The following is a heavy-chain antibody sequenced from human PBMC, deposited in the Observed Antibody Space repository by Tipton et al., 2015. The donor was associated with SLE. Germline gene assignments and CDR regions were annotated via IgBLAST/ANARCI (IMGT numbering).Heavy chain of an antibody. CDR3: ARDFSSSWYGWDY. Sequence: SLRLSCTTSGFTFGDYAMSWVRRAPGKGLEWVGFIRSKAYGGTTEYAASVKGRFTISRDDSKSIAYLQMNSLRAEDTAVYYCARDFSSSWYGWDYWGQGTLVTVSS. V-gene: IGHV3-49*04. CDR2: IRSKAYGGTT. CDR1: GFTFGDYA. J-gene: IGHJ4*02. D-gene: IGHD6-13*01.